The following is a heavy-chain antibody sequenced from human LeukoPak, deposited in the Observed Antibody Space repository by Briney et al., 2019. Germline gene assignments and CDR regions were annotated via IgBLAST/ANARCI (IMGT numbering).Heavy chain of an antibody. D-gene: IGHD5-18*01. CDR2: IRYDGSNK. Sequence: GGPLSLSCAASGFTFSSYGMHCVRQAPDRGLEWGAFIRYDGSNKYYADSVKGRFTISRDNSKNTLDLQMSSLRAEDTAVYYCAKVGVSYGSNRLNYFYYWGERTLGTASS. J-gene: IGHJ4*02. CDR1: GFTFSSYG. CDR3: AKVGVSYGSNRLNYFYY. V-gene: IGHV3-30*02.